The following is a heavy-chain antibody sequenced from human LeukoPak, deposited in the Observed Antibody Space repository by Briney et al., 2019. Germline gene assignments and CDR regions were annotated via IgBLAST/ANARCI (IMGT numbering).Heavy chain of an antibody. J-gene: IGHJ4*02. D-gene: IGHD1-14*01. CDR2: IGGGGENT. CDR3: AKVLTGGQDY. Sequence: AGGSLRLSCAASGFTFNSYALSWVRQAPGKGLEWVSTIGGGGENTYYADSVKGRFTISRDSSKNTVYLHMKSLRAEDTAVYFCAKVLTGGQDYWGQGTLVTVTS. CDR1: GFTFNSYA. V-gene: IGHV3-23*01.